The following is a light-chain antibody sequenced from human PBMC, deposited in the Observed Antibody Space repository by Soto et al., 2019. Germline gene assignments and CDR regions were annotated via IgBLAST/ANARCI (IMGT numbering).Light chain of an antibody. CDR2: WSS. V-gene: IGKV4-1*01. J-gene: IGKJ4*01. CDR1: QSVLYNSRNY. Sequence: DIVMTQSPDSLAVSLGERATINCRSSQSVLYNSRNYLAWYQQKPRQPPRLLIRWSSTRESGVPDRFSGSGSVTDFTLTISSLQAEDVAVYYCQQYRANPRTFGGGTKVEIK. CDR3: QQYRANPRT.